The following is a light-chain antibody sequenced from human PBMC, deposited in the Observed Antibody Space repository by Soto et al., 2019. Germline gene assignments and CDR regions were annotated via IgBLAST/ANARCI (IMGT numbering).Light chain of an antibody. CDR1: QSLLHSNGYNF. V-gene: IGKV2-28*01. CDR3: MQALQTPMYT. Sequence: DIVMTQSPLSLPVTPGEPASISCRSSQSLLHSNGYNFLDWYLQKPGQSPQLLIYLGSNRASGVPDRFSCSGSGTDFTLNISRVEAEDVGLYYCMQALQTPMYTFGQGTKLEIK. CDR2: LGS. J-gene: IGKJ2*01.